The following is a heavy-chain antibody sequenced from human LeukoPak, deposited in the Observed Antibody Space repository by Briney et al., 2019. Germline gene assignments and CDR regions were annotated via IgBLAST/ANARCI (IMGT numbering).Heavy chain of an antibody. Sequence: PSGTPSLTCTVSSDSIFTSNWWSWVRQPPGKGLEWIGQIFHSGSTSYSPSLKSRVTISMDKSKNQISLRLTSVTAADTAVYYCARSPTKRVPEDYWGQGTLVTVSS. J-gene: IGHJ4*02. CDR3: ARSPTKRVPEDY. CDR1: SDSIFTSNW. D-gene: IGHD2-2*01. CDR2: IFHSGST. V-gene: IGHV4-4*02.